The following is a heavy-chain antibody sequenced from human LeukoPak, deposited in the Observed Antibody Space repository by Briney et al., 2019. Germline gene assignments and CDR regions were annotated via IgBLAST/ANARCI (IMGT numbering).Heavy chain of an antibody. V-gene: IGHV4-39*07. J-gene: IGHJ4*02. CDR1: GGSISSSSYY. CDR3: ARVRYASLDY. Sequence: SETLSLTCTVSGGSISSSSYYWGWIRQPPGKGLEWIGSIYYSGSTYYNPSLKSRVTISVDTSKNQFSLKLSSVTAADTAVYYCARVRYASLDYWGQGTPVTVSS. D-gene: IGHD5-12*01. CDR2: IYYSGST.